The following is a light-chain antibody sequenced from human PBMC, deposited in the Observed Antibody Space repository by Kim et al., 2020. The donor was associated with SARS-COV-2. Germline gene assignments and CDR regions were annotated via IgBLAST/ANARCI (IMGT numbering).Light chain of an antibody. V-gene: IGKV3-20*01. CDR1: QSVSNNY. CDR3: QHYYNSLFT. CDR2: GVS. Sequence: TPGERAILSCRASQSVSNNYLAWYQQKPGQAPRLLIYGVSRRATGIPDRFSGSGSGTDFTLTISRLEPEDFAVYYCQHYYNSLFTFGPGTKVDIK. J-gene: IGKJ3*01.